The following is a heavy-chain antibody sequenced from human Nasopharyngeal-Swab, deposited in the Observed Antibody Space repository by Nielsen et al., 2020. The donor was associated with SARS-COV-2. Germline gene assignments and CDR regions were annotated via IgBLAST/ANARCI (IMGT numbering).Heavy chain of an antibody. CDR2: MYDNEYT. Sequence: SETLSLTCTVSGASMSGYSWSWIRQPPGKGLEWMAFMYDNEYTNYNPSLRVRATISLDTSKNQFSLKVTSVTAADTAVYYCARENWQLANVFDIWGQGTMVTVSS. CDR1: GASMSGYS. D-gene: IGHD6-19*01. CDR3: ARENWQLANVFDI. J-gene: IGHJ3*02. V-gene: IGHV4-59*01.